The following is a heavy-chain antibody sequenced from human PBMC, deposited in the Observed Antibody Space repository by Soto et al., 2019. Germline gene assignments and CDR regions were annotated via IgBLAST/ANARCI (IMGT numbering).Heavy chain of an antibody. CDR1: GVSISTYY. D-gene: IGHD3-3*01. V-gene: IGHV4-59*08. J-gene: IGHJ4*02. Sequence: SETLSLTCSVSGVSISTYYCSWIRQPPGKGLEWIGYINYLGNANYNPSLQSRVTISVDTSKSQISLKLNSVTAADTVVYYCARLEGRATISYYFDFWGPGALVTVSS. CDR3: ARLEGRATISYYFDF. CDR2: INYLGNA.